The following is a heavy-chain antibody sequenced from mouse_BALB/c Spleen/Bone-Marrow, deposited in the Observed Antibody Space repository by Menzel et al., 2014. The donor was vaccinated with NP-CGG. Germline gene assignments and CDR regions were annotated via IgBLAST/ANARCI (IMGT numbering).Heavy chain of an antibody. J-gene: IGHJ3*01. CDR1: GFDFSRCW. D-gene: IGHD2-3*01. CDR3: ARLGYYGWFAY. CDR2: INPESNTI. V-gene: IGHV4-1*02. Sequence: EVKLVESGGGLVQPGGSLKLSCAASGFDFSRCWMSWVRQAPGKGLQWIGEINPESNTINYTPSLKDKFIISRDNAKNTLYLQMSKVRSEDTALYCCARLGYYGWFAYWGQGTLVTVSA.